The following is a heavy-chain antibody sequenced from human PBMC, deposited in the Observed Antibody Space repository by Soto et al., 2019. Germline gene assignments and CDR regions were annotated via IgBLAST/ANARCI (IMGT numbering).Heavy chain of an antibody. V-gene: IGHV1-18*01. CDR2: ISAYNGNT. D-gene: IGHD3-16*01. CDR1: GYTFTSYG. J-gene: IGHJ5*02. Sequence: ASVKVSCKASGYTFTSYGISWVRQAPGQGLEWMGWISAYNGNTNYAQKLQGRVTMTRNTSISTAYMELSSLRSEDTAVYYCARGWGRWFDPWGQGTLVTVSS. CDR3: ARGWGRWFDP.